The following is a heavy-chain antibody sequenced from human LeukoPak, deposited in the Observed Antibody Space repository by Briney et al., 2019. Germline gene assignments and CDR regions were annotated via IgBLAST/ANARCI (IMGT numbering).Heavy chain of an antibody. D-gene: IGHD6-19*01. CDR3: ARGAGIAVAPFDY. Sequence: GGSLRLSCSASGXPFSSYAMHWVRQAPGKGLEWVAVIWYDGSNKYYADSVKGRFTISRDNSKNTLYLQMNSLRAEDTAVYYCARGAGIAVAPFDYWGQGSLVTVSS. V-gene: IGHV3-33*08. CDR1: GXPFSSYA. J-gene: IGHJ4*02. CDR2: IWYDGSNK.